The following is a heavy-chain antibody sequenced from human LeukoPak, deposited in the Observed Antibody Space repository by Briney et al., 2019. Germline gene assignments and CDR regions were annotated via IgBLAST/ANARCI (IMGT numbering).Heavy chain of an antibody. Sequence: GGSLRLSCVASGFTFSSHWMNWVRQTPGKGLEWVALINQDGSETYYVDSVKGRFTISRDNAKDSLYLQMNSLRAEDTAVYFCARDSYRALEYWGQGTLVTVSS. J-gene: IGHJ4*02. CDR2: INQDGSET. CDR3: ARDSYRALEY. CDR1: GFTFSSHW. D-gene: IGHD1-14*01. V-gene: IGHV3-7*01.